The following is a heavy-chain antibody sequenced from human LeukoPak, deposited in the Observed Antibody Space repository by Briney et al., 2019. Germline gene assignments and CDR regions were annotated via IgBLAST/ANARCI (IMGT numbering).Heavy chain of an antibody. J-gene: IGHJ4*02. CDR1: GGTFSSYT. Sequence: ASVKVSCKASGGTFSSYTISWVRQAPGQGLEWMGRIIPIPGIANYAQKFQGRVTITADKSTSTAYMELSSLRSEDTAVYYCASRYCSGGSCYPTGADYWGQGTLVTVSS. CDR3: ASRYCSGGSCYPTGADY. D-gene: IGHD2-15*01. CDR2: IIPIPGIA. V-gene: IGHV1-69*02.